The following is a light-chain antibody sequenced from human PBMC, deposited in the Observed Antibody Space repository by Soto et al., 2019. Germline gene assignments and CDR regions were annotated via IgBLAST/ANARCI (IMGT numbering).Light chain of an antibody. CDR2: DAS. Sequence: EMVLTQSPATLSLSPGERATLSSRASQSVRNNYLAWYQQKPGQAPRFLIYDASSRATSIPDRFSGSGSGTAFTLTISRLEPEDFAVDYCLQDGSSPLTFGGGTKGEIK. CDR3: LQDGSSPLT. V-gene: IGKV3-20*01. J-gene: IGKJ4*01. CDR1: QSVRNNY.